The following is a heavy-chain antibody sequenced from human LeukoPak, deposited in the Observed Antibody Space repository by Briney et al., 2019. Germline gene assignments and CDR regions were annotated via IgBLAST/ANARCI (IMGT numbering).Heavy chain of an antibody. CDR1: GFTFSSHW. CDR2: INNDGGNA. V-gene: IGHV3-74*01. D-gene: IGHD3-10*01. Sequence: GGSLRLSCAASGFTFSSHWMHWVRQAPGKGLVWISRINNDGGNAVYADSVNGRFTVSRDNAKNVLYLQMNSLRAEDTAVYYCAREDWFHFDYWGQGTLVTVSS. J-gene: IGHJ4*02. CDR3: AREDWFHFDY.